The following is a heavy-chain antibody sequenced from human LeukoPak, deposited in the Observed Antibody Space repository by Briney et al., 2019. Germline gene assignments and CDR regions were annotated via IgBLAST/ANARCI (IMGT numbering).Heavy chain of an antibody. CDR1: GFTFSTYV. J-gene: IGHJ4*02. CDR2: MSYDGSSK. CDR3: ARVAEWDLTIYYFDY. Sequence: GGSLRLSCAASGFTFSTYVMYWVSQAPGKGLEWVAVMSYDGSSKYYADSVKGRFTVSRDNSKNTLYLQMNSLRAEDTAVYYCARVAEWDLTIYYFDYWGQGTLVTVSS. D-gene: IGHD1-26*01. V-gene: IGHV3-30-3*01.